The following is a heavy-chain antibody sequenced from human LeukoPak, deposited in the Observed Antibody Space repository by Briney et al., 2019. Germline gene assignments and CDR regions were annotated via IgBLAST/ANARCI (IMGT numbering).Heavy chain of an antibody. J-gene: IGHJ4*02. CDR1: GFAFSDYS. D-gene: IGHD7-27*01. Sequence: GGSLRLSCATSGFAFSDYSMNWVRQAPGKGLEWVANIRGSRSGLGSGNYYADSVKGRFTISRDNAKNSLYLQMDSLRADDTAFYQSARDDNWGFDYWGQGALVTVSS. CDR2: IRGSRSGLGSGN. CDR3: ARDDNWGFDY. V-gene: IGHV3-21*05.